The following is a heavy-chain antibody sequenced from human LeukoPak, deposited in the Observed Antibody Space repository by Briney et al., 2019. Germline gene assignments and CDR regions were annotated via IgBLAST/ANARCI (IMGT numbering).Heavy chain of an antibody. J-gene: IGHJ4*02. CDR1: GYTFTSYG. CDR3: ARTRSRYYDFWSGSYSEYYFDY. D-gene: IGHD3-3*01. V-gene: IGHV1-18*01. Sequence: ASVKVSCKASGYTFTSYGISWVRQAPGQGLEWMGWISAYNGNTNYAQKLQGRVTMTTDTSTSTAYMELRSLRSDDTAVYYCARTRSRYYDFWSGSYSEYYFDYWGQGTLVTVSS. CDR2: ISAYNGNT.